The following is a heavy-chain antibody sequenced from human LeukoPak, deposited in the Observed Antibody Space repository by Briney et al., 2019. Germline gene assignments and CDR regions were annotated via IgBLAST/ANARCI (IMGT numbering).Heavy chain of an antibody. J-gene: IGHJ3*02. CDR2: IRSKAYGGTT. CDR1: GFTFGDYA. Sequence: GGSRRLSCTASGFTFGDYAMNWVRPAPGKGLEWVGFIRSKAYGGTTEYAASVKGRFTISRDDSKSIAYLQMNSLKIEDTAVYYCTRAIRGVGAFDIWGQGTMVTVSS. D-gene: IGHD3-3*01. V-gene: IGHV3-49*04. CDR3: TRAIRGVGAFDI.